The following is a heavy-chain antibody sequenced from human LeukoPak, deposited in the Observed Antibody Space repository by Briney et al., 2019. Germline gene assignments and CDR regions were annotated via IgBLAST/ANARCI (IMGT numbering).Heavy chain of an antibody. V-gene: IGHV3-30*02. D-gene: IGHD7-27*01. CDR3: AKGISTWANLDY. Sequence: GGSLRLSCAASGCSLSSYGLYWVRQAPGKGLDWVAFSRHDEDGKYYADSVKCRFTISRDNSQNTLYLQMNSLRADDTAVYYCAKGISTWANLDYWGQGTLVTVSS. CDR2: SRHDEDGK. CDR1: GCSLSSYG. J-gene: IGHJ4*02.